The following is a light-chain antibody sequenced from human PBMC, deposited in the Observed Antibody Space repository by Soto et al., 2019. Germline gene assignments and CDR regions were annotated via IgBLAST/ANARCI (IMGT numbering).Light chain of an antibody. Sequence: QSALTQPASVSGSPGQSITISCTGTISDLGTYNYVSWYQQHPGKAPKLIIYEVSNRPSGVSFRFSGSKSGNTASLTISGLHAEDAGDYSCSSYTTSTTWLFGGGTQLTVL. CDR1: ISDLGTYNY. CDR2: EVS. CDR3: SSYTTSTTWL. V-gene: IGLV2-14*01. J-gene: IGLJ3*02.